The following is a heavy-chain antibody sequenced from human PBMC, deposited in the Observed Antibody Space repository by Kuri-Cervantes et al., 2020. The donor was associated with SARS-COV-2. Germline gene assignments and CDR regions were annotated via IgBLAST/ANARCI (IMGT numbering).Heavy chain of an antibody. D-gene: IGHD2/OR15-2a*01. J-gene: IGHJ6*02. Sequence: SETLSLTCTLSGGSISGYYWSWIRQPAGKGLEFIGRVYSSGGTNYNPSLESRVTMSIDTAKNQVSLRLTSVTAADTAVYYCARGILGDDSIHYGMDVWGQGTTVTVSS. V-gene: IGHV4-4*07. CDR3: ARGILGDDSIHYGMDV. CDR1: GGSISGYY. CDR2: VYSSGGT.